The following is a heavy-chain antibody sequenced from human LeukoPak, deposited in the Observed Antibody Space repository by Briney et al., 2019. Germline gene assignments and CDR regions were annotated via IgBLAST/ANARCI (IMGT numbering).Heavy chain of an antibody. Sequence: GGSLRLSRAASGFTFSSYSMIWVRQAPGKGLEWVANIKQDGSEKYYVDSVKGRFTISRDNAKNSLYLQMNTLRAEDTAVYYCARGGGYCSGDSCSGFDYWGQGTLVTVSS. CDR1: GFTFSSYS. CDR2: IKQDGSEK. D-gene: IGHD2-15*01. CDR3: ARGGGYCSGDSCSGFDY. V-gene: IGHV3-7*01. J-gene: IGHJ4*02.